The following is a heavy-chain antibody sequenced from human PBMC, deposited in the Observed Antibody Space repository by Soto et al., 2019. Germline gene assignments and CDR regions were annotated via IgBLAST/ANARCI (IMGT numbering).Heavy chain of an antibody. J-gene: IGHJ4*02. CDR3: ASEGSSAADFDY. D-gene: IGHD6-6*01. CDR2: ISSSSTI. V-gene: IGHV3-48*01. Sequence: EVQLVESGGGLVQPGGSLRLSCAASGFTFSSYSMNWVRQAPGKGLEWVSYISSSSTIYYADSVKGRFTISRDNAKNSLYLQMNSLIAEDTAVNYCASEGSSAADFDYWGLGTLVTVSS. CDR1: GFTFSSYS.